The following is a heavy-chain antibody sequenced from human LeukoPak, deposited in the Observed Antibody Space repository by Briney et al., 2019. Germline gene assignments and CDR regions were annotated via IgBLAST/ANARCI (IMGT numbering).Heavy chain of an antibody. Sequence: PGGSLRLSCAASGFTFSGSAMHWVRQASGKGLEWVGRIRSKGVSYATEYAASVKGRFTISRDDSKNTAYLQMNSLKTEDTAVYYCTRLLDYWGQGTLVTVSS. CDR1: GFTFSGSA. CDR2: IRSKGVSYAT. J-gene: IGHJ4*02. CDR3: TRLLDY. V-gene: IGHV3-73*01.